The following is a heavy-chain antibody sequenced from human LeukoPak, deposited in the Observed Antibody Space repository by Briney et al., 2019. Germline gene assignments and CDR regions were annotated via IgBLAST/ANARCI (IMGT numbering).Heavy chain of an antibody. J-gene: IGHJ3*02. CDR3: ARAYLDSSGDAFDI. V-gene: IGHV3-53*01. CDR2: IYSGGST. D-gene: IGHD3-22*01. Sequence: GGSLRLSCAASGFTVSSNYMSWVRQAPGKGLEWVSVIYSGGSTYYADSVKGRFTISRDNSKNTLYLQMNSLRAEDTAVYYCARAYLDSSGDAFDIWGQGAMVTVSS. CDR1: GFTVSSNY.